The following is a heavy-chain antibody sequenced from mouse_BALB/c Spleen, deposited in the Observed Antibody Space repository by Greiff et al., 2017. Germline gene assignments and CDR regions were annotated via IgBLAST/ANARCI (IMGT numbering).Heavy chain of an antibody. J-gene: IGHJ3*01. CDR1: GYTFTSYW. Sequence: EVQLQESGTVLARPGASVKMSCKASGYTFTSYWMHWVKQRPGQGLEWIGAIYPGNSDTSYNQKFKGKAKLTAVTSTSTAYMELSSLTNEDSAVSSFAPSSSNRFAYWGQGTLVTVSA. V-gene: IGHV1-5*01. D-gene: IGHD4-1*01. CDR3: APSSSNRFAY. CDR2: IYPGNSDT.